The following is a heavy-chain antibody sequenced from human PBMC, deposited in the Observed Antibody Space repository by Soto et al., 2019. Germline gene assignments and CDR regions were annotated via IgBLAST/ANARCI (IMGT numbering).Heavy chain of an antibody. CDR1: GFTVSSNY. V-gene: IGHV3-53*04. Sequence: GGSLRLSCAASGFTVSSNYMSWVRQAPGKGLEWVSVIYSGGSTYYADSVKGRFTISRHNSKNTLYLQMNSLRAEDTAVYYCARVVFYASVYYYMDVWGKGTTVTVSS. CDR2: IYSGGST. CDR3: ARVVFYASVYYYMDV. J-gene: IGHJ6*03. D-gene: IGHD3-10*01.